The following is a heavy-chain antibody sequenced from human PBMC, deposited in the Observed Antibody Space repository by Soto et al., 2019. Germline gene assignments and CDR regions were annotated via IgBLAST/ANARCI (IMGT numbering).Heavy chain of an antibody. Sequence: SETLSLTCAVSGGSISSSNWWSWVRQPPGKGLEWIGEIYHSGSTNYNPSLKSRVTISVDKSKNQFSLKLSSVTAADTAVYYCARTLYYYDSSGPRGGWFDPWGQGTLVTVSS. J-gene: IGHJ5*02. V-gene: IGHV4-4*02. CDR2: IYHSGST. D-gene: IGHD3-22*01. CDR3: ARTLYYYDSSGPRGGWFDP. CDR1: GGSISSSNW.